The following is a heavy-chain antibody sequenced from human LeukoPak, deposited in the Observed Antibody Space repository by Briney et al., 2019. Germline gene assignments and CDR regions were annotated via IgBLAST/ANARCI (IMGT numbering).Heavy chain of an antibody. D-gene: IGHD3-10*01. V-gene: IGHV4-31*03. CDR2: IYYSGST. J-gene: IGHJ4*02. CDR1: GGSISSGGYY. CDR3: ARYGSGSYYANYFDY. Sequence: SQTLSLTCTVSGGSISSGGYYWSWIRQHPGKGLEWIGYIYYSGSTYYNPSLKSRVTISVDTSKNQFSLKLSSVTAADTAVYYCARYGSGSYYANYFDYWGQGTLVTVSS.